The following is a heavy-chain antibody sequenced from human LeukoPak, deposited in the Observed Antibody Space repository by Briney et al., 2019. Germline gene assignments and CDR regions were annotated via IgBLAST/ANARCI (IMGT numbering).Heavy chain of an antibody. CDR2: ISYDGSNK. J-gene: IGHJ4*02. D-gene: IGHD5-18*01. CDR1: GFTFSSYG. Sequence: GGSLRLSCAASGFTFSSYGMHWVRQAPGKGLEWVAVISYDGSNKYYADSVKGRFTISRDNSKNTLYLQMNSLRAGDTAVYYCAQEGSYGSLDYWGQGTLVTVSS. V-gene: IGHV3-30*18. CDR3: AQEGSYGSLDY.